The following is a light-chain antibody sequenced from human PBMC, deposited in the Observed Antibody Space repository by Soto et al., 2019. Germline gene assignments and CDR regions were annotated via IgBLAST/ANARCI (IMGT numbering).Light chain of an antibody. CDR1: SSDVGRYDF. J-gene: IGLJ1*01. CDR3: CSFAGSYSYV. V-gene: IGLV2-11*01. CDR2: DVS. Sequence: QSVLTQPRSVSGSPGQSVTISCTGTSSDVGRYDFVSWYQQHPGKAPKLMLYDVSKRPSGVPDRFSGSKSGNTASLAISGLQAEDEADYYCCSFAGSYSYVFGTATKLTVL.